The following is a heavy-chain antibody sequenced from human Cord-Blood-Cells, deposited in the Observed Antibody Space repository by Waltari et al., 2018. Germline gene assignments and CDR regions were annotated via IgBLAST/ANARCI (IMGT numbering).Heavy chain of an antibody. D-gene: IGHD3-22*01. CDR2: IIPILGIA. CDR1: GGTFSSYA. V-gene: IGHV1-69*09. Sequence: VQLVQSGAEVKKPGSSVKVSCKASGGTFSSYAISWVRQAPGQGLEWMGRIIPILGIANYAQKFQGRVTITADKSTSTAYMELSSLRSEDTAVYYCARYYDSSSNPSPDAFDIWGQGTMVTVSS. CDR3: ARYYDSSSNPSPDAFDI. J-gene: IGHJ3*02.